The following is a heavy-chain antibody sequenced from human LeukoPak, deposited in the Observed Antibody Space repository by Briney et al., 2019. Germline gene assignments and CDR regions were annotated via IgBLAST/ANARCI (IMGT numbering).Heavy chain of an antibody. J-gene: IGHJ4*02. CDR2: IRSKANSYAT. V-gene: IGHV3-73*01. CDR3: TRHLEGSGSYYVI. D-gene: IGHD1-26*01. Sequence: PGGSLRLSCAASGFTFSNAWMSWVRQASGKGQEWVGRIRSKANSYATAYAASVKGRFTISRDDSKNTAYLQMNSLKTEDTAVYYCTRHLEGSGSYYVIWGQGTLVTVSS. CDR1: GFTFSNAW.